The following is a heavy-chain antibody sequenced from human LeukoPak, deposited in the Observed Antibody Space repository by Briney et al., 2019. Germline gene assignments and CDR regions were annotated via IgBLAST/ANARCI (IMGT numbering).Heavy chain of an antibody. J-gene: IGHJ3*02. CDR1: GFTFSNSW. V-gene: IGHV3-7*01. D-gene: IGHD5-12*01. Sequence: GGSLRLSCAAPGFTFSNSWMSWVRQAPGKGLEWVANIKEDGSAKNFVDAVKGRFTISRDNARNSLYLQMNSLRAEDTAVYYCARDSGYNAFDIWGQGTMVTVSS. CDR2: IKEDGSAK. CDR3: ARDSGYNAFDI.